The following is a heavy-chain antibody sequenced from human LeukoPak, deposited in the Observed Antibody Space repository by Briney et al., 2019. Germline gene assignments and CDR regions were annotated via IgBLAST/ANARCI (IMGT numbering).Heavy chain of an antibody. V-gene: IGHV3-23*01. J-gene: IGHJ4*02. CDR3: ARITAYYDFWSGYYQVDPNLPDY. CDR1: GFTFSSYA. Sequence: GGSLRLSCVASGFTFSSYAMSWVRQAPGKGLEWVSAISGSGVTTHYADSVKGRFTISRDNAKSSLYLQMNSLRAEDTAVYYCARITAYYDFWSGYYQVDPNLPDYWGQGTLVTVSS. CDR2: ISGSGVTT. D-gene: IGHD3-3*01.